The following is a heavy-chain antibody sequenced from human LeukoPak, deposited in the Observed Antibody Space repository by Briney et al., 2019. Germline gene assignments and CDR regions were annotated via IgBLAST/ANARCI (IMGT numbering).Heavy chain of an antibody. V-gene: IGHV1-18*01. CDR2: ISPYNGNT. CDR3: ARAYCNGGSCYVFDY. D-gene: IGHD2-15*01. CDR1: GYTFTNYG. J-gene: IGHJ4*02. Sequence: ASVKVSCKASGYTFTNYGISWVRQAPGQGLEWVGWISPYNGNTDSAQKFQGRVTMTRDTSISTAYMELSRLRSDDTAVYYCARAYCNGGSCYVFDYWGQGTLVTVSS.